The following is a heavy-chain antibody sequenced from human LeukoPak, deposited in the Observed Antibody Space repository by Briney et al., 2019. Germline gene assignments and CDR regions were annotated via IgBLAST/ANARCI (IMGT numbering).Heavy chain of an antibody. Sequence: GGSLRLSCAASGFTFSSYSMNWVRQAPGKGLEWVSYISSSSSTIYYADSVKGRFTISRDNAKNSLYLQMNSLRAEDTAVYYCARDPSFTGGWYNFWVDPWGQGTLVTVSS. J-gene: IGHJ5*02. V-gene: IGHV3-48*04. CDR1: GFTFSSYS. CDR2: ISSSSSTI. D-gene: IGHD6-19*01. CDR3: ARDPSFTGGWYNFWVDP.